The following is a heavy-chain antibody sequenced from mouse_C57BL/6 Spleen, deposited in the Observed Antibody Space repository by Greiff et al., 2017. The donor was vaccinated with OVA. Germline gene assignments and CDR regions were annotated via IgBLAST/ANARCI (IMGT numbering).Heavy chain of an antibody. CDR1: GFTFSDYG. CDR3: ARPIGDYLYAMDY. D-gene: IGHD2-4*01. J-gene: IGHJ4*01. CDR2: ISSGSSTI. V-gene: IGHV5-17*01. Sequence: EVKLVESGGGLVKPGGSLKLSCAAPGFTFSDYGMHWVRQAPEKGLEWVAYISSGSSTIYYADTVKGRFTISRDNAKNTLFLQMTSLRSEDTAMYYCARPIGDYLYAMDYWGQGTSVTVSS.